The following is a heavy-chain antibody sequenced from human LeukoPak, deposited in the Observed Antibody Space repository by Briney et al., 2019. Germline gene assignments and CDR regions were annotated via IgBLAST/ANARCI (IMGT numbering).Heavy chain of an antibody. CDR2: ISGSGGST. Sequence: GGSLRLSCAASGFTFSSYAMSWVRQAPGKGLEWVSAISGSGGSTYYADSVKGRFTISRDNAKNSLYLQMNSLRAEDTAVYYCARSRPTGYNFGSKAFDIWGQGTMVTVSS. D-gene: IGHD5-24*01. V-gene: IGHV3-23*01. CDR3: ARSRPTGYNFGSKAFDI. J-gene: IGHJ3*02. CDR1: GFTFSSYA.